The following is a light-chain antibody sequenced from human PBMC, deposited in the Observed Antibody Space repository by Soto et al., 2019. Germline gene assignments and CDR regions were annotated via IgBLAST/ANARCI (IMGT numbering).Light chain of an antibody. CDR2: GAS. CDR1: QSVRSD. Sequence: IVMTQSPATLSVSPGDRVTLSCRASQSVRSDLAWYQQRPGQAPRLLIYGASTRATGIPARFSGTGSGTEFTLTISSLQSEDFDIYYCQQYNNWPPYTFGQGTKLEIK. V-gene: IGKV3-15*01. CDR3: QQYNNWPPYT. J-gene: IGKJ2*01.